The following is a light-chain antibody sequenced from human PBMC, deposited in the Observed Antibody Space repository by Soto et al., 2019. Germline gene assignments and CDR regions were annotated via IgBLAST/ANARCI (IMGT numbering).Light chain of an antibody. V-gene: IGKV3-11*01. CDR3: QYRGIWPPGAT. J-gene: IGKJ4*01. CDR1: QSINNY. CDR2: DAS. Sequence: EIVLTQSPVTLSLSPGERATLSCRASQSINNYLAWYQPKPGQPPRLLIYDASNRATAIPARCSGSGSGTDFTLTLSSLEPEDSAVYYCQYRGIWPPGATFGGGTKVEIK.